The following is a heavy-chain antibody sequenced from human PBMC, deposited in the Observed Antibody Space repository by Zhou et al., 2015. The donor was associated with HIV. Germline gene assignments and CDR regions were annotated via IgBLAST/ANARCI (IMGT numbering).Heavy chain of an antibody. Sequence: QVQLVQSGAEVKKPGSSVKVSCKASGGTFSSYAISWVRQAPGQGLEWMGGIIPIFGTANYAQKFQGRVTLTADESTSTAYMELSGLKSGDTAVYYCARGRRGWELVYWGQGTLVTVSS. CDR3: ARGRRGWELVY. V-gene: IGHV1-69*01. CDR1: GGTFSSYA. J-gene: IGHJ4*02. CDR2: IIPIFGTA. D-gene: IGHD1-26*01.